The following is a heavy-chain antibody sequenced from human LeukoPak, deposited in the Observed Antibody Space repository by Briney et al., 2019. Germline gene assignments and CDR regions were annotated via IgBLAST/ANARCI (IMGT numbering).Heavy chain of an antibody. CDR1: GYTFTSYG. J-gene: IGHJ4*02. D-gene: IGHD6-19*01. CDR2: IGAYNGNT. CDR3: ARVGTIAVAGEGFDY. Sequence: ASVKVSCKASGYTFTSYGISWVRQAPGQGLEWMGWIGAYNGNTNYAQKLQGRVTMTTDTSTSTAYMELRSLRSDDTAVYYCARVGTIAVAGEGFDYWGQGTLVTVSS. V-gene: IGHV1-18*01.